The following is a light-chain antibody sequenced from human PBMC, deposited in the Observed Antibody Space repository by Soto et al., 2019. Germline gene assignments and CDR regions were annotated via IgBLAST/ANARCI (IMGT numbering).Light chain of an antibody. CDR2: GAS. CDR3: QEYNYWRPYT. CDR1: QTVTGA. Sequence: EILMTQSPATLSVSPGERATLFCRASQTVTGALAWYQQKPGQAPRLLIYGASTRASGIPNRFSGSGSGTEFTHTSNSPQSEDFAVYYGQEYNYWRPYTFGQGT. J-gene: IGKJ2*01. V-gene: IGKV3-15*01.